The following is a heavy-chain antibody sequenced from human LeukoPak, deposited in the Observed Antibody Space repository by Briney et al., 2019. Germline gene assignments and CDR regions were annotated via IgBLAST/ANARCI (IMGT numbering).Heavy chain of an antibody. V-gene: IGHV4-34*01. CDR1: GGSFSGYY. J-gene: IGHJ5*02. CDR2: VYHSGST. Sequence: SETLSLTCAVYGGSFSGYYWSWIRQPPGKGLEWIGNVYHSGSTYLNPSLKSRVFISVDTSKNQFSLKLSSVTAADTALYYCARDGEVLSSSWFWFDPWGQGTLVTVSS. D-gene: IGHD6-13*01. CDR3: ARDGEVLSSSWFWFDP.